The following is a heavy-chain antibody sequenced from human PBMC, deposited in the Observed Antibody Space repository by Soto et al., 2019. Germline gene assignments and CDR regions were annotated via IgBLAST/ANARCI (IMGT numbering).Heavy chain of an antibody. CDR2: VYYSESA. CDR1: GGSIRSSDYY. J-gene: IGHJ4*02. CDR3: ARVIITATGTSGFDS. V-gene: IGHV4-30-4*01. Sequence: QVQLQESGPGLVKPSQTLSLTCTVSGGSIRSSDYYWSWIRQPPGKGLEWIGYVYYSESAYYNPYLQMPGFISIDTSKNQFPLTLSSVTAADTAVYYCARVIITATGTSGFDSWGQGTLVTVSS. D-gene: IGHD6-13*01.